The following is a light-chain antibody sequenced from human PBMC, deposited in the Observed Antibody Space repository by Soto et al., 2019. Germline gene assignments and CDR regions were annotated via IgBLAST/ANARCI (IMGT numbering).Light chain of an antibody. CDR2: EVS. Sequence: QSVLTQPRSATESPGHSVSISCTETSSDVGGYNYVSWYQQHPGKAPKLMIYEVSKRPSGVPDRFSGSKSGNTASLTVSGLQAEDEADYYCSSYAGSNNFFYVFGTGTKVTVL. J-gene: IGLJ1*01. V-gene: IGLV2-8*01. CDR3: SSYAGSNNFFYV. CDR1: SSDVGGYNY.